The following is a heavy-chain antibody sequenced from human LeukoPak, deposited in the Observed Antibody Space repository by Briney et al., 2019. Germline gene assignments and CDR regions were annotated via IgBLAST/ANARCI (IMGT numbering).Heavy chain of an antibody. Sequence: SETLSLTCTVSGGSISSYYWSWIRQPPGKGLEWIGSIYYSGSTNYNPSLKSRVTISLDTSKNQFSLKLSSVTAADTAVYYCARGGSSSWYDYYYYYMDVWGKGTTVTVSS. J-gene: IGHJ6*03. V-gene: IGHV4-59*01. CDR3: ARGGSSSWYDYYYYYMDV. D-gene: IGHD6-13*01. CDR2: IYYSGST. CDR1: GGSISSYY.